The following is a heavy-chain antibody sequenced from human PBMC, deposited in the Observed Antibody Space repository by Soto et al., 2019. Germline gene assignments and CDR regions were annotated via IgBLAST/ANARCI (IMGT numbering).Heavy chain of an antibody. Sequence: GGSLRPPCASSGFTFSSYAMHWFRQAPSKGLAWGAVLSYDGSNKYYADSVKGRFTLSRDNSKDTLYLQMNSVRAEDTAVYYCARLDERIGDYGMDVWGQGTTVTVSS. J-gene: IGHJ6*02. CDR2: LSYDGSNK. V-gene: IGHV3-30-3*01. CDR1: GFTFSSYA. CDR3: ARLDERIGDYGMDV. D-gene: IGHD1-1*01.